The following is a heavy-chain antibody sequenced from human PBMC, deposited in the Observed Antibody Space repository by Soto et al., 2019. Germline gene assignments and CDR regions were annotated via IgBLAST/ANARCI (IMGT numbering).Heavy chain of an antibody. V-gene: IGHV3-74*01. Sequence: LRLSCAASGFTFSRYWMHWVRQAPGKGLVWVSRINSDGGSTSYADSVKGRFTISRDNAKNTLYLQMNSLRAEDTAVYYCARTPLKYDSSGYLDYWGQGALVTVSS. CDR2: INSDGGST. CDR3: ARTPLKYDSSGYLDY. J-gene: IGHJ4*02. CDR1: GFTFSRYW. D-gene: IGHD3-22*01.